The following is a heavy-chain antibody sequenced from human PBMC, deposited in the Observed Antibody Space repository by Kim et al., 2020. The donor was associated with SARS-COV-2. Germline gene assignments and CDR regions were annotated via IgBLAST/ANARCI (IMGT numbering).Heavy chain of an antibody. CDR2: IYYSGST. CDR1: GGSISSYY. V-gene: IGHV4-59*01. D-gene: IGHD3-9*01. J-gene: IGHJ6*02. CDR3: ARAPPNDILTGYYTNHYYYGMDV. Sequence: SETLSLTCTVSGGSISSYYWSWIRQPPGKGLEWIGYIYYSGSTNYNPSLKSRVTISVDTSKNQFSLKLSSVTAADTAVFYCARAPPNDILTGYYTNHYYYGMDVWGQGTTVTVSS.